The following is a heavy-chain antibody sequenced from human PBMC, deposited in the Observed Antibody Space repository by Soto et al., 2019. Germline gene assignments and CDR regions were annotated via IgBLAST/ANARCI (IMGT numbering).Heavy chain of an antibody. Sequence: SETLSLTCTVSGGSISSSSYYWGWIRQPPGKGLEWIGSIYYSGSTYYNPSLKSRVTISVDTSKNQFSLKLSSVTAADTAVYYCARQEGTITLFGVALFEDVWGKGTTVTVSS. CDR2: IYYSGST. D-gene: IGHD3-3*01. CDR3: ARQEGTITLFGVALFEDV. CDR1: GGSISSSSYY. V-gene: IGHV4-39*01. J-gene: IGHJ6*04.